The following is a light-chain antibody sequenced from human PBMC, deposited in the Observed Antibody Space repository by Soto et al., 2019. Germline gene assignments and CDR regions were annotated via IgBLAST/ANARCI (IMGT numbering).Light chain of an antibody. CDR1: SSDVGCYNY. V-gene: IGLV2-14*01. Sequence: QSALTQPASVSGSPGQSITISCTGTSSDVGCYNYVSWYQQHPGKAPKLMIYDVSNRPSGVSNRFSGSKSGNTASLTISGLQAEDAAHYFCSSFTSSGTRVFGGGTKLTVL. CDR3: SSFTSSGTRV. J-gene: IGLJ2*01. CDR2: DVS.